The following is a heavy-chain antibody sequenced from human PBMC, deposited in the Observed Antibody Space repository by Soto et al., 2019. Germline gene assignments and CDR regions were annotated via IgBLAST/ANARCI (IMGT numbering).Heavy chain of an antibody. V-gene: IGHV4-59*01. CDR2: IYYSGTT. CDR1: GGSISDYY. J-gene: IGHJ4*02. CDR3: ARGLTTATTPYDY. Sequence: SETLSLTCTVSGGSISDYYWSWIRQPPGKGLEWIGYIYYSGTTHYNPSLKSRVTISVDTSKNQFSLKLSSVTAADTAVYYCARGLTTATTPYDYWGQGTLVTVSS. D-gene: IGHD1-7*01.